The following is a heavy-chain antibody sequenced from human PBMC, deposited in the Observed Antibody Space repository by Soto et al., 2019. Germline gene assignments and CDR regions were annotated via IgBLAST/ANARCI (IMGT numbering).Heavy chain of an antibody. CDR1: GFTFSSYS. V-gene: IGHV3-21*01. D-gene: IGHD2-15*01. CDR3: ASRGVVDATLDY. Sequence: EVQLVESGGGLVKPGGSLRLSCAASGFTFSSYSMNWVRQAPWKGLGWVSAISSSSSYISYADSVKGRFTISRDNAKNSLYLQLNSLRAEDTAVYYCASRGVVDATLDYRGQGALVTVSS. CDR2: ISSSSSYI. J-gene: IGHJ4*02.